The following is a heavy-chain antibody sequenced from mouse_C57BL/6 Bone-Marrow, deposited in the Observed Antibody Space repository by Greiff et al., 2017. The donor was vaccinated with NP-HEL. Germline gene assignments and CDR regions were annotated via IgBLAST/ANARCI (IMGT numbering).Heavy chain of an antibody. CDR3: ARGSSFFYAMDY. CDR1: GYAFTNYL. Sequence: VQLQQSGAELVRPGTSVKVSCKASGYAFTNYLIEWVKQRPGQGLEWIGVINPGSGGTNYNEKFKGKATLTADKSSSTAYMQLSSLTSEDSAVYFCARGSSFFYAMDYWGQGTSVTVSS. V-gene: IGHV1-54*01. D-gene: IGHD1-1*01. CDR2: INPGSGGT. J-gene: IGHJ4*01.